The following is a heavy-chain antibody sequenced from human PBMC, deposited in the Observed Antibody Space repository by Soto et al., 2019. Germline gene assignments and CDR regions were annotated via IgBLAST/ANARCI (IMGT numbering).Heavy chain of an antibody. CDR1: GGTFSSYT. V-gene: IGHV1-69*08. CDR3: ARERYSSGWLPN. J-gene: IGHJ4*02. D-gene: IGHD6-19*01. CDR2: IIPILGIA. Sequence: QVQLVQSGAEVKKPGSSVKVSCKASGGTFSSYTISWVRQAPGQGLEWMGRIIPILGIANYAQKFQGRVTITADKSTSTAYMELSSLRSEDTAVYYCARERYSSGWLPNWGQGTLVTVSS.